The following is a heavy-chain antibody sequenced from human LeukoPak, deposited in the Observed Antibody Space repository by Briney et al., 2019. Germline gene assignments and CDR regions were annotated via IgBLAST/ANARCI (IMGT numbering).Heavy chain of an antibody. CDR2: ISSSSSTI. CDR1: GFSFTSYA. D-gene: IGHD3-22*01. CDR3: ARGVRSSGKYYYYYYYMDV. J-gene: IGHJ6*03. Sequence: GGSLRLSCVASGFSFTSYAMSWVRQAPGKGLEWVSYISSSSSTIYYADSVKGRFTISRDNAKNSLYLQMNSLRAEDTAVYYCARGVRSSGKYYYYYYYMDVWGKGTTVTVSS. V-gene: IGHV3-48*04.